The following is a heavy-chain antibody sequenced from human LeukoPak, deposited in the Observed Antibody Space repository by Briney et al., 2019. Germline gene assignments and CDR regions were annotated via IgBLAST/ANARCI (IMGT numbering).Heavy chain of an antibody. D-gene: IGHD5/OR15-5a*01. CDR1: GFTFSNYD. J-gene: IGHJ3*01. V-gene: IGHV3-13*01. Sequence: GGSLRLSCAASGFTFSNYDMHWVRQVTGKGLEWVSAIGIAGDTYYPGSVKGRFTISRENAKNSLYLQMNSLRAGDTAVYYCAGARGYSIMSTAYAFDVWGQGTLVTVSS. CDR2: IGIAGDT. CDR3: AGARGYSIMSTAYAFDV.